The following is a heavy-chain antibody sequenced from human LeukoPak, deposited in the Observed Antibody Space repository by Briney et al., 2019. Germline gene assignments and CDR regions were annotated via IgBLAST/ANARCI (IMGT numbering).Heavy chain of an antibody. J-gene: IGHJ3*02. CDR2: IYYSGST. Sequence: SEPLSLTCTVSGGSISSYYWSWIRQPPGKGLEWIGYIYYSGSTNYIPSLKSRVTISVDTSKNQFSLKLSSVTAADTAVYYCARVSQKYYDILTGDAFDIWGQGTMVTVSS. CDR3: ARVSQKYYDILTGDAFDI. V-gene: IGHV4-59*01. CDR1: GGSISSYY. D-gene: IGHD3-9*01.